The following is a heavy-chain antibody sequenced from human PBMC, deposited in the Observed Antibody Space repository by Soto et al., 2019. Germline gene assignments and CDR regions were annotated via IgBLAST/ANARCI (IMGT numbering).Heavy chain of an antibody. CDR3: VHHGGVPYYHDF. J-gene: IGHJ4*02. CDR1: GCSLSSSSG. V-gene: IGHV4-4*02. D-gene: IGHD2-8*01. CDR2: IFYSGST. Sequence: SETLSLTSAVSGCSLSSSSGLSWVRPPPGKTLEWLGEIFYSGSTKYNPSLNSRVTISADQSKNDFSLRLSSVTAADTAVYYCVHHGGVPYYHDFWGQGMLVTVSS.